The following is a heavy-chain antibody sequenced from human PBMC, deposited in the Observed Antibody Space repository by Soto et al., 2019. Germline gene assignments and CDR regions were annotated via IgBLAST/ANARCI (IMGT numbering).Heavy chain of an antibody. V-gene: IGHV3-23*01. D-gene: IGHD2-8*01. CDR2: LVGSGDPI. Sequence: EVQLLESGGGLVQPGGSLRLSCAASGFNFTAYAMSWVRQAPGKGLEWVSDLVGSGDPIFYAASVRGRFTVSRDNSKNTLFLQMSSLRADDTAIYYCAKDAIANNGIWEPFDMWGRGTGVTVSS. J-gene: IGHJ3*02. CDR3: AKDAIANNGIWEPFDM. CDR1: GFNFTAYA.